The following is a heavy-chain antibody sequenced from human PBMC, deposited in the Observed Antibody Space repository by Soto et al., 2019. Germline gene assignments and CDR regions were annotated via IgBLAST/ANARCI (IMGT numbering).Heavy chain of an antibody. CDR2: IYYSGST. J-gene: IGHJ5*02. CDR3: ARDRWGAFWSGYSWFDP. Sequence: SETLSLTCTVSGGSISSGGYYWSWIRQHPGKGLEWIGYIYYSGSTYYNPSLKSRVTISVDTSKNQFSLKLSSVTAADTAVYYCARDRWGAFWSGYSWFDPWGQGTLVTVSS. V-gene: IGHV4-31*03. D-gene: IGHD3-3*01. CDR1: GGSISSGGYY.